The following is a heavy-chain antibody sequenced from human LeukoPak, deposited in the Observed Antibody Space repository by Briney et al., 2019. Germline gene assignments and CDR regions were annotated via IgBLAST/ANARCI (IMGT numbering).Heavy chain of an antibody. CDR1: GGTFSSYA. V-gene: IGHV1-69*05. Sequence: SVKVSCKASGGTFSSYAISWVRQATGQGLEWMGGIIRIFGTANYAQKFQGRVTITTDESTSTAYMELSSLRSEDTAVYYCARDDLPYYGSGRSFDYWGQGTLVTVSS. CDR2: IIRIFGTA. CDR3: ARDDLPYYGSGRSFDY. D-gene: IGHD3-10*01. J-gene: IGHJ4*02.